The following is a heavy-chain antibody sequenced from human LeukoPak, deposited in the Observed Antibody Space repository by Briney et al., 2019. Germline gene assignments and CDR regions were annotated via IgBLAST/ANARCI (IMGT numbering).Heavy chain of an antibody. V-gene: IGHV3-21*01. CDR2: ISSSSSYI. CDR1: GFTFSSYS. Sequence: GGSLRLSCAASGFTFSSYSMNWVRQAPGKGLEWVSSISSSSSYIYYADSVKGRFTISRDNAKNSLYLQMNSLRAEDTAVYYCARDWNYYDSSGYYPYYYGMDVWGQGTTVTVSS. D-gene: IGHD3-22*01. J-gene: IGHJ6*02. CDR3: ARDWNYYDSSGYYPYYYGMDV.